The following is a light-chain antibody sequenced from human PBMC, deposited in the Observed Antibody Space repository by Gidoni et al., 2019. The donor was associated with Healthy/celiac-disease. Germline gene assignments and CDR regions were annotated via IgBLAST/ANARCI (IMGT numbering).Light chain of an antibody. Sequence: SSELTQDPAVSVALGQTVRITGQGDSLRSYYASWYQQKPGPAPVLVIYGKNNRPSGIPDRCSGSSSGNTASLTITGAQAEDEADYYCNSRDSSGNHYVFGTGTKVTVL. CDR2: GKN. V-gene: IGLV3-19*01. CDR3: NSRDSSGNHYV. J-gene: IGLJ1*01. CDR1: SLRSYY.